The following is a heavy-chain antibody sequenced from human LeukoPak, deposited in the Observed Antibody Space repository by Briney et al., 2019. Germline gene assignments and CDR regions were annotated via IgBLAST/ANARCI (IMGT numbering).Heavy chain of an antibody. CDR2: ISSSGST. J-gene: IGHJ4*02. V-gene: IGHV4-61*02. Sequence: SETLSLTCTVSGDSISSGDYYWRWIRQPAGKGLEWIGRISSSGSTNYNPSLKSRVTISLDTSKNQFSLKLNSVTAADTAVYYCASHYGSGSFYSPFDYWGQGTLVTVSS. D-gene: IGHD3-10*01. CDR1: GDSISSGDYY. CDR3: ASHYGSGSFYSPFDY.